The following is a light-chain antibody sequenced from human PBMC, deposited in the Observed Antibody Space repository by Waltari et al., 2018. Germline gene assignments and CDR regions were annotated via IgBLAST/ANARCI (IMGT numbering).Light chain of an antibody. J-gene: IGKJ2*01. Sequence: DIQMTQSPSSLSASVGDRVTITCRAGQSISSYLNWYQQKPEKAPKLLIYAASSLQSGVPSTFSGSGAGTDFTLTIISLQPEDFAAYYCQQSYRTPPYTFGQGTKLEIK. CDR1: QSISSY. V-gene: IGKV1-39*01. CDR3: QQSYRTPPYT. CDR2: AAS.